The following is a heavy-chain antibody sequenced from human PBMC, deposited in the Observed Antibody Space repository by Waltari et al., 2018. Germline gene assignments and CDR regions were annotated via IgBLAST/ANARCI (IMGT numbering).Heavy chain of an antibody. J-gene: IGHJ4*02. V-gene: IGHV1-2*06. D-gene: IGHD2-21*02. CDR2: INPSSGGT. CDR1: GYTFTGYY. Sequence: QVQLVQSGAEVKKPGASVKVSCKASGYTFTGYYMHWVRQAPGQGLEWTGRINPSSGGTNYAQKFHGRVTITMNTSISTVYLELSSLRSEDTAVYYCARVGKGVGGNSLNYWGQGTLVTVSS. CDR3: ARVGKGVGGNSLNY.